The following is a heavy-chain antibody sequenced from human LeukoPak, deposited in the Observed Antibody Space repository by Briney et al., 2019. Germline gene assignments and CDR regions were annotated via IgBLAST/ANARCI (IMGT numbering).Heavy chain of an antibody. D-gene: IGHD1-26*01. CDR2: IIPNSGVT. V-gene: IGHV1-2*04. J-gene: IGHJ4*02. Sequence: ASVSVSCKASGYTLTAYYIHRVREAPGQGLEWIGWIIPNSGVTNNAQKLQGWVTMTRDTTISTAYMELSRLRSDDTAMCYFARSGRPSHFASWCQGTLVTVSS. CDR1: GYTLTAYY. CDR3: ARSGRPSHFAS.